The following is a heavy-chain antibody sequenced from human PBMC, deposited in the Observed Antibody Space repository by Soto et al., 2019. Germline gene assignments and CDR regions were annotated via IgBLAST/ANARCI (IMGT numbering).Heavy chain of an antibody. J-gene: IGHJ4*02. D-gene: IGHD5-18*01. Sequence: QVHLVQSGTEVRKPGSSVTVSCKVFGGTFSTYTISWVRQAPGQGLQWMGAITPILGETTYAQHFQGRVFITADISATTAYMELSDLTSEDTAMYYCGRVPRYSFPTSDSLDQWGQGTRVTVSS. CDR3: GRVPRYSFPTSDSLDQ. V-gene: IGHV1-69*06. CDR1: GGTFSTYT. CDR2: ITPILGET.